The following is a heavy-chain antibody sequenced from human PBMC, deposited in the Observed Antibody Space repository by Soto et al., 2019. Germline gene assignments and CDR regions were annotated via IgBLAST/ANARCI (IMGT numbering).Heavy chain of an antibody. J-gene: IGHJ6*02. Sequence: SVKVSCKASGGTFSSYAISWVRQAPGQGLEWMGGIIPIFGTANYAQKFQGRVTITADESTSTAYMELSSLRSEDTAVYYCARGSNMVRGVIILSDYYYGMDVWGQGTTVTVSS. CDR3: ARGSNMVRGVIILSDYYYGMDV. CDR1: GGTFSSYA. D-gene: IGHD3-10*01. V-gene: IGHV1-69*13. CDR2: IIPIFGTA.